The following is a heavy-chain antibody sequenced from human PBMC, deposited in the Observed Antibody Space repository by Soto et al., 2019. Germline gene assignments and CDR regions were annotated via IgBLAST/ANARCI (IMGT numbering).Heavy chain of an antibody. J-gene: IGHJ4*02. V-gene: IGHV1-69*01. CDR3: ATHGLGVSSPPYFDT. CDR2: FVPLFGTT. CDR1: GGTFSGYV. Sequence: QLVQSGSEVKKPGSSVKVSCQASGGTFSGYVVTWVRQAPGQGLEWMGEFVPLFGTTNYAQRFSGGITITAEESTSTAYMELRTLRSDDTAVYYCATHGLGVSSPPYFDTWGQGTLVTVSS.